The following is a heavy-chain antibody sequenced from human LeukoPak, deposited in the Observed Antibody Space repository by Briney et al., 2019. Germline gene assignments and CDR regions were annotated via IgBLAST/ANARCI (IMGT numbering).Heavy chain of an antibody. D-gene: IGHD4-23*01. J-gene: IGHJ4*02. CDR2: IYSGGST. V-gene: IGHV3-53*01. Sequence: PGGSLRLSCAVSGFTVSSNYMSWVRQAPGKELEWVSVIYSGGSTHYADSVKGRFTVSRDNSKTTLYLQMNSLRAEDTAVYYCARGMGLYGGNSYVLDYWGQGTLVTVSS. CDR3: ARGMGLYGGNSYVLDY. CDR1: GFTVSSNY.